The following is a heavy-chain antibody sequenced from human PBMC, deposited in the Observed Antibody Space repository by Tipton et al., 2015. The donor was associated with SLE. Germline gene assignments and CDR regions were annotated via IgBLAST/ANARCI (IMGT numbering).Heavy chain of an antibody. D-gene: IGHD1-7*01. CDR3: AKVPGITGTTDYYGMDV. V-gene: IGHV3-33*06. J-gene: IGHJ6*02. CDR2: IWYDGSNK. Sequence: QLVQSGGGVVQPGRSLRLSCAASGFTFSSYGMHWVRQAPGKGLEWVAVIWYDGSNKYYADSVKGRFTISRDNSKNTLYLQMNSLRAEDTAVYYCAKVPGITGTTDYYGMDVWGQGTTVTVSS. CDR1: GFTFSSYG.